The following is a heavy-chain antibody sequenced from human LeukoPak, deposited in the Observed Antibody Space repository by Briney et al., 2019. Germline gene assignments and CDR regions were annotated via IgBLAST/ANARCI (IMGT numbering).Heavy chain of an antibody. CDR2: IIPILGIA. CDR3: ARGAPGSSCSGGSCPYFDY. J-gene: IGHJ4*02. V-gene: IGHV1-69*04. D-gene: IGHD2-15*01. CDR1: GGTFSSYA. Sequence: SVKVSCKASGGTFSSYAISWVRQAPGQGLEWMGRIIPILGIANYAQKFQGRVTITADKSTSTAYMEVRSLRSEDTAVYYCARGAPGSSCSGGSCPYFDYWGQGTLVSVSS.